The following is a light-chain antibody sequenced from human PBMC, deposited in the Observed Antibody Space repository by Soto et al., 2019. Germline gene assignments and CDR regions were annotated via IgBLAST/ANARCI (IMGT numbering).Light chain of an antibody. CDR2: GNS. CDR1: SSNIGAGYD. Sequence: QSVLTQPPLVSGAPGQRVTISCTGSSSNIGAGYDVHWYQQLPGTAPKLLIYGNSNRPSGVPDRFSGSKSGTSASLAITGLQAEDEADYYCQSYDSSLSGPVVFGGGTKLTVL. J-gene: IGLJ2*01. CDR3: QSYDSSLSGPVV. V-gene: IGLV1-40*01.